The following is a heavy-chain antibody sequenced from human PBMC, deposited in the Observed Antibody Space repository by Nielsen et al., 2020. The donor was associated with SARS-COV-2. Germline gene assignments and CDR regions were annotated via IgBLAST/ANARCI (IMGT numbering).Heavy chain of an antibody. CDR2: ISYDERNK. J-gene: IGHJ4*02. D-gene: IGHD5-18*01. CDR3: AKDRYGPHY. V-gene: IGHV3-30*18. Sequence: GESLEISCAASGFTFSSYGMHWVRQAPGKGLEWVAVISYDERNKYYADSVKGRFTISRDNSKNTLYLQMNSLRAEDTAVYYCAKDRYGPHYWGQGTLVTVSS. CDR1: GFTFSSYG.